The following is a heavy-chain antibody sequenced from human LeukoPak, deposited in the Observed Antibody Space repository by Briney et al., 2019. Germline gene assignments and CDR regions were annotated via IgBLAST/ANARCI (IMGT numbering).Heavy chain of an antibody. CDR1: GFTFSTYG. V-gene: IGHV3-30*18. D-gene: IGHD3-22*01. J-gene: IGHJ4*02. CDR2: ISYDGRNK. Sequence: GRSLRLSCAASGFTFSTYGMHWVRQAPGKGLEWVAVISYDGRNKFYTDSVKGRFTISRDNSKNTLYLQMNSLRAEDTAVYYCAKLPQYYYDSSGGPLSSGFDYWGQGTLVTVSS. CDR3: AKLPQYYYDSSGGPLSSGFDY.